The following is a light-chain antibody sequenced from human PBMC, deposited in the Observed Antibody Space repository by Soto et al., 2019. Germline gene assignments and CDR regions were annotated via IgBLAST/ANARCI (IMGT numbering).Light chain of an antibody. J-gene: IGKJ1*01. Sequence: DILMTQSPSTLSSSVGDRVTITCRASQSISSWLAWYQQKPGKAPKLLIYKASSLDSGVPSRFSGSGSGTDFTLTISSLQPDDFATYYCQQYNSYSKAFGQGTKVEIK. CDR3: QQYNSYSKA. V-gene: IGKV1-5*03. CDR2: KAS. CDR1: QSISSW.